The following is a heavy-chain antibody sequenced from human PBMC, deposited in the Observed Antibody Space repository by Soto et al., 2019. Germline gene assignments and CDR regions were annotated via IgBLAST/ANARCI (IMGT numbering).Heavy chain of an antibody. CDR2: IIPIFGTA. D-gene: IGHD3-3*01. Sequence: QVQLVQSGAEVKKPGSSVKVSCKASGGTFSSYAISWVRQAPGQGLEWMGGIIPIFGTANYEQKFQGRVTITADESTSTAYMELSSLRSEATAVYYCARVRPGFYDFWSGPYYWGQGTLVTVSS. J-gene: IGHJ4*02. CDR3: ARVRPGFYDFWSGPYY. V-gene: IGHV1-69*01. CDR1: GGTFSSYA.